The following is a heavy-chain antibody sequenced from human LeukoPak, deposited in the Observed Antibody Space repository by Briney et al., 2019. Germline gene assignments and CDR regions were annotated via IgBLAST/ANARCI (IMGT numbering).Heavy chain of an antibody. CDR3: ARDLVTVTKGFDI. D-gene: IGHD4-17*01. Sequence: PSETLSLTCAVSDDSFSSHYWTWIRQPPGKGLAWIGYISYIGSTNYNPSLKSRVTISIDTSKNQFSLKLSSVTAADTAVYYCARDLVTVTKGFDIWGQGTMVSVSS. CDR1: DDSFSSHY. V-gene: IGHV4-59*11. CDR2: ISYIGST. J-gene: IGHJ3*02.